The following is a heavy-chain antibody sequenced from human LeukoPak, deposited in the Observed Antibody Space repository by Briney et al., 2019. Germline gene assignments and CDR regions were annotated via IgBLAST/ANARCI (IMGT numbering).Heavy chain of an antibody. CDR2: ISSSGSTI. D-gene: IGHD3-16*02. Sequence: PGGSLRLSCAASGFTFSDYYMRWIRQAPGKGLEWVSYISSSGSTIYYADSVKGRFTISRDNAKNSLYLQMNSLRAEDSAVYYCAGDHRGGYDYVWGSYHRRGWFDPWGQGTLVTVSS. CDR1: GFTFSDYY. CDR3: AGDHRGGYDYVWGSYHRRGWFDP. V-gene: IGHV3-11*01. J-gene: IGHJ5*02.